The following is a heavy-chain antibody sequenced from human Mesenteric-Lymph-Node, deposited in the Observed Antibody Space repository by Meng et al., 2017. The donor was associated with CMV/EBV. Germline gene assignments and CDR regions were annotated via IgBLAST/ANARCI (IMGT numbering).Heavy chain of an antibody. V-gene: IGHV3-23*01. Sequence: GESLKISCATSGFTFSAYAMNWVRQAPGKGLEWVSGISGPGGSTVYADSVKGRFTISRDNSKNTLYLQMNTLRAEDTALYHCAKDGASLLPARGPLDRWGQGTLVTVSS. CDR1: GFTFSAYA. CDR2: ISGPGGST. J-gene: IGHJ5*02. CDR3: AKDGASLLPARGPLDR. D-gene: IGHD3-22*01.